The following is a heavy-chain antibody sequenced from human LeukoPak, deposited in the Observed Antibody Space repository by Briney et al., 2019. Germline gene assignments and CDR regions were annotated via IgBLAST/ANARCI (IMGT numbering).Heavy chain of an antibody. CDR2: IRSKADGGTP. CDR3: TTRSPARYCSDGACYSSADY. D-gene: IGHD2-15*01. J-gene: IGHJ4*02. Sequence: PGGSLRLSCAASGFIFSDAWMNWVRQAPGKGLEWVGHIRSKADGGTPDYIAPVKGRFTISRDDSKDTLYLQMNSLNTEGTAMYYCTTRSPARYCSDGACYSSADYWGQGTLVTVSS. CDR1: GFIFSDAW. V-gene: IGHV3-15*07.